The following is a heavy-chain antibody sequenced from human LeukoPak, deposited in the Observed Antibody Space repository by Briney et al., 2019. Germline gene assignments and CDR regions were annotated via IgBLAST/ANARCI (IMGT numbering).Heavy chain of an antibody. Sequence: PGGSLRLSCAASGFXFSSYGMHWVRQAPGKGLEWVAFIWYDGSNKYYADSVKGRFTISRDNSKNTLYLQMNSLRAEDTAVYYCARAGYYDSSGYYYGPDYWGQGTLVTVSS. CDR3: ARAGYYDSSGYYYGPDY. CDR2: IWYDGSNK. CDR1: GFXFSSYG. J-gene: IGHJ4*02. D-gene: IGHD3-22*01. V-gene: IGHV3-33*01.